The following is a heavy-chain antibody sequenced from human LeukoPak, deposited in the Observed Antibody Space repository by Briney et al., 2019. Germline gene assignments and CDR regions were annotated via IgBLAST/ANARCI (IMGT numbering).Heavy chain of an antibody. CDR3: ARLYYYGSGSYYHFDY. D-gene: IGHD3-10*01. CDR1: GFTFSSYR. V-gene: IGHV3-74*01. J-gene: IGHJ4*02. CDR2: INSDGSST. Sequence: PGGSLRLSCAASGFTFSSYRMHWVRQAPGKGLVWVSRINSDGSSTSYADSVKGRFTISRDNAKNTLYLQMNSLRAEDTAVYYCARLYYYGSGSYYHFDYWGQGTLVTVSS.